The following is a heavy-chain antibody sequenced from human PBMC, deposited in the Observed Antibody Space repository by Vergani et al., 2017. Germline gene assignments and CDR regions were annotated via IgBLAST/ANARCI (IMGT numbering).Heavy chain of an antibody. Sequence: QVQLVQSGAEVKKPGASVKVSCKASGYIFTSYAMHWVRQAPGQRLEVMGLINAGNGNTKSSQKVQGRGTITRDTSASTAYMELSSLRSEDTVVYYCASSIGSGSYAYYYYGMDVWGQGTTVTVSS. V-gene: IGHV1-3*01. CDR3: ASSIGSGSYAYYYYGMDV. CDR2: INAGNGNT. CDR1: GYIFTSYA. J-gene: IGHJ6*02. D-gene: IGHD3-10*01.